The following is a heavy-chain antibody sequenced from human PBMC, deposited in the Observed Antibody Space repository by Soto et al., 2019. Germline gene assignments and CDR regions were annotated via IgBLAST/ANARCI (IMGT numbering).Heavy chain of an antibody. V-gene: IGHV1-3*01. CDR1: ADTFTSYY. D-gene: IGHD3-3*01. CDR3: ARDPYYDFWSGSNWFDP. CDR2: INAGNGDT. J-gene: IGHJ5*02. Sequence: ASVKVSCKAPADTFTSYYIHWVRQAPGQRLEWMGWINAGNGDTKYSQNFQGRVTITRDTSASTAYMELSSLRSEDTAVYYCARDPYYDFWSGSNWFDPWGQGTLVTVSS.